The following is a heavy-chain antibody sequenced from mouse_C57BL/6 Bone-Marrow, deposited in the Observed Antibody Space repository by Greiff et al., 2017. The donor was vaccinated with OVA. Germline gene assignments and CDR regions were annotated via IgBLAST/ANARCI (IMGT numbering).Heavy chain of an antibody. Sequence: EVKLEESGGGLVQPGGSMKLSCVASGFTFSNYWMNWVRQSPEKGLEWVAQIRLKSDNYATHYAESVKGRFTISRDDSKSSVYLQMNNLRAEDTGIYYCTYGTLIAYWGQGTLVTVSA. D-gene: IGHD1-1*01. CDR2: IRLKSDNYAT. CDR3: TYGTLIAY. V-gene: IGHV6-3*01. J-gene: IGHJ3*01. CDR1: GFTFSNYW.